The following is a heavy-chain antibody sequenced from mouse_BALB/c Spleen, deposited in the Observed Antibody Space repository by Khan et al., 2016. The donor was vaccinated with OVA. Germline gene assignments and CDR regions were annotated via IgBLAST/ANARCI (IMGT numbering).Heavy chain of an antibody. CDR3: APAGTGDYCDY. V-gene: IGHV14-3*02. Sequence: EVQLQQSGAELVKPGASVKLSCTASGFNIKDTHMHWVKQRPEQGLVWIGRIDPANDNSKYDPRFQGQATITADTSSNTAYLHLSSLTSEDTAVYYCAPAGTGDYCDYWGQGTTLTVSS. J-gene: IGHJ2*01. D-gene: IGHD4-1*01. CDR2: IDPANDNS. CDR1: GFNIKDTH.